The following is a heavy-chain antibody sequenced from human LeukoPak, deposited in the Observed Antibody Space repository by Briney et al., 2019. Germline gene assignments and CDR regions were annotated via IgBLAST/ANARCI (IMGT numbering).Heavy chain of an antibody. CDR2: IYYSGST. Sequence: SETLSLICNVPGDSINNYYWSWVRQPPGKGLEWIGYIYYSGSTNYNPTLKSRVTISKDPSKKQVALKLTSVTAADAAVYYCARGSNWLDPWGQGTLVTVSS. V-gene: IGHV4-59*01. CDR1: GDSINNYY. J-gene: IGHJ5*02. D-gene: IGHD6-6*01. CDR3: ARGSNWLDP.